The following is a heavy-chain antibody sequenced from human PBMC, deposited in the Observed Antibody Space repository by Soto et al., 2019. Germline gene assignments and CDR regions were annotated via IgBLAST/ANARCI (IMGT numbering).Heavy chain of an antibody. CDR1: GFTFNTFA. J-gene: IGHJ6*02. V-gene: IGHV3-30-3*01. CDR2: ISYDGNKK. D-gene: IGHD3-9*01. Sequence: PGGSLRLSCAASGFTFNTFAFHWVRQAPGRGLEWVTFISYDGNKKYYAGSVKGRFTISRDSSTNTLYLQMNSLRGEDTAVYYCAREEEYYDILTGYRQGDYTMDVWGQGTTVTVSS. CDR3: AREEEYYDILTGYRQGDYTMDV.